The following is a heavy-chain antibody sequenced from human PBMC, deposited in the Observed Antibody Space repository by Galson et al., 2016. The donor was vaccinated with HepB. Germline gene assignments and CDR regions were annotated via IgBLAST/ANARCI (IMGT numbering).Heavy chain of an antibody. CDR2: ISAYNGNI. J-gene: IGHJ4*02. D-gene: IGHD6-19*01. CDR3: ARDCSSDCVLSKDY. V-gene: IGHV1-18*01. Sequence: SVKVSCKASGYTFTSYGISWVRQAPGQGLEWMGWISAYNGNIKNAQKFQGRVTMTTDTSTSTAYMELRSLISDDTAVYYCARDCSSDCVLSKDYWGQGTLVTV. CDR1: GYTFTSYG.